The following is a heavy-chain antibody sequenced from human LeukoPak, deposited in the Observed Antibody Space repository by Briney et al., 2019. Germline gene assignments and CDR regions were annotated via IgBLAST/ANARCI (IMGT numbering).Heavy chain of an antibody. V-gene: IGHV3-33*06. CDR2: IWYDGSNK. J-gene: IGHJ3*02. D-gene: IGHD2-2*01. Sequence: PEGSLRLSCAASGFTFSSYGMHWVRQAPGKGLEWVAVIWYDGSNKYYADSVKGRFTISRDNSKNTLYLQMNSLRAEDTAVYYCAKEATYCSSTSCYVRGAFDIWGQGTMVTVSS. CDR1: GFTFSSYG. CDR3: AKEATYCSSTSCYVRGAFDI.